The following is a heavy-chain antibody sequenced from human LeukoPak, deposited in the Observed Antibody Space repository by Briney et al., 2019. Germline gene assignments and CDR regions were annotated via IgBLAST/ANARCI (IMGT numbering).Heavy chain of an antibody. CDR3: ARDSKWLVRGAFDY. J-gene: IGHJ4*02. CDR2: ISSSSSTI. Sequence: PGGSLRLSCAASGFTFSSYSMNWVRQAPGKGLEWVSYISSSSSTIYYADSVKGRFTISRDNAKNSLYPQMNSLRAEDTAVYYCARDSKWLVRGAFDYWGQGTLVTVSS. V-gene: IGHV3-48*01. CDR1: GFTFSSYS. D-gene: IGHD6-19*01.